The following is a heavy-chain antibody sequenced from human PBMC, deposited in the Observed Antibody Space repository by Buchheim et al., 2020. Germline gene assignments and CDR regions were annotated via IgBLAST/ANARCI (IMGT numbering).Heavy chain of an antibody. CDR1: GFTFSSYA. J-gene: IGHJ6*02. CDR2: ISYDGSNK. V-gene: IGHV3-30-3*01. CDR3: ARDRYYYDSSGTGGMDV. D-gene: IGHD3-22*01. Sequence: QVQLVESGGGVVQPGRSLRLSCAASGFTFSSYAMHWVRQAPGKGLEWVAVISYDGSNKYYADSVKGRFTISSDNSQNTLYLQMNSLRAEDTAVYYCARDRYYYDSSGTGGMDVWGQGTT.